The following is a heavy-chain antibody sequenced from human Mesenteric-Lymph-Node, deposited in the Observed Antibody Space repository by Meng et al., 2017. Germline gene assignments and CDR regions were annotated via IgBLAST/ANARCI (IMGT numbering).Heavy chain of an antibody. Sequence: GESLKISCAASGFTFSNYVMNWVRQAPGKGLEWVSSISSSSSYIFYADSVKGRFTISRDNAQNSLYLQMNSLRAEDTAVYYCARGKHDYNDYANPCDVWGQGTMVTVSS. D-gene: IGHD4-11*01. J-gene: IGHJ3*01. V-gene: IGHV3-21*01. CDR1: GFTFSNYV. CDR3: ARGKHDYNDYANPCDV. CDR2: ISSSSSYI.